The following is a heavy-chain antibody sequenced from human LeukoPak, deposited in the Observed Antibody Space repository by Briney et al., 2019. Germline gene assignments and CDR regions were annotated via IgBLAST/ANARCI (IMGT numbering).Heavy chain of an antibody. Sequence: GGSLRLSCAASGFTFSKYWMPWVRQVPGKGLVWVSLINGDGSTTNYADFVKGRFTISGDNAKNTLSLQVNSLRAEDTAVYYCATGNYYDSRGYYTFGYWGQGTLVTVSS. V-gene: IGHV3-74*01. J-gene: IGHJ1*01. CDR3: ATGNYYDSRGYYTFGY. CDR2: INGDGSTT. D-gene: IGHD3-22*01. CDR1: GFTFSKYW.